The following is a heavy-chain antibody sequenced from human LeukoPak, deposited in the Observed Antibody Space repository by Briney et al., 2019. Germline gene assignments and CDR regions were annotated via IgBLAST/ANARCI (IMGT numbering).Heavy chain of an antibody. CDR1: GYSFTSYW. CDR3: ARISGGGYSSSSLYIEDY. J-gene: IGHJ4*02. D-gene: IGHD6-6*01. Sequence: GESLKISCKGSGYSFTSYWISWVRQMPGKGLEWMGRIDPSDSYTNYSPSFQGHVTISADKSISTAYLQWSSLKASDTAMYYCARISGGGYSSSSLYIEDYWGQGTLVTVSS. CDR2: IDPSDSYT. V-gene: IGHV5-10-1*01.